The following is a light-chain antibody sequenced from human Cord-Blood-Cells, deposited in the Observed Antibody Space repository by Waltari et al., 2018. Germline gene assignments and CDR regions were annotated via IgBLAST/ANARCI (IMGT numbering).Light chain of an antibody. V-gene: IGKV3-15*01. CDR3: QQYNNWPRKGRDHMYT. CDR2: GAS. J-gene: IGKJ2*01. CDR1: QSVSSN. Sequence: EIVMTQSPATLSVSPGERATLSCRASQSVSSNLAWYQQKPGQAPRLLIYGASTRATGNPARFSGSGSGTEFTLTLSSLQSEDFAVYYCQQYNNWPRKGRDHMYTFGQWTKLEIK.